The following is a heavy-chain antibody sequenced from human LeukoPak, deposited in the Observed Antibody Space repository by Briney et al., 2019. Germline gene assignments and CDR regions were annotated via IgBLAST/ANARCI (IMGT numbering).Heavy chain of an antibody. J-gene: IGHJ4*02. CDR1: GYTFTSYG. CDR3: ARDRGPLSNGGSWLFDY. D-gene: IGHD2-15*01. V-gene: IGHV1-18*01. Sequence: ASVKVSCKASGYTFTSYGISWVRQAPGQGLEWMGWISAYNGNTNYAQKLQGRVTMTTDTSTSTAYMELRSLRSDDTAVYYCARDRGPLSNGGSWLFDYWGQGTLVTVSS. CDR2: ISAYNGNT.